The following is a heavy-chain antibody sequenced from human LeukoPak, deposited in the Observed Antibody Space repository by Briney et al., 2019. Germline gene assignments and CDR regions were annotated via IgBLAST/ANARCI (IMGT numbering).Heavy chain of an antibody. CDR2: VSPSGST. Sequence: ASETLSLTCIVSGASISSESYYWSWIRQSAGKGLEWIGRVSPSGSTTYNPSLKSRVTMSVDTSKNQFSLILSSVTAADTAVYYCARDDGVYWGQGTLVTVSS. J-gene: IGHJ4*02. V-gene: IGHV4-61*02. D-gene: IGHD3-10*01. CDR1: GASISSESYY. CDR3: ARDDGVY.